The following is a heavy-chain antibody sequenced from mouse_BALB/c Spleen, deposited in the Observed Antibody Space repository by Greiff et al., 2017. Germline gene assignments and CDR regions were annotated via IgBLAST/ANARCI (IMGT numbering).Heavy chain of an antibody. J-gene: IGHJ1*01. V-gene: IGHV7-3*02. Sequence: EVKLMESGGGLVQPGGSLRLSCATSGFTFTDYYMSWVRQPPGKALEWLGFIRNKANGYTTEYSASVKGRFTISRDNSQSILYLQMNTLRAEDSATYYCARDNYGYHAYFDVWGAGTTVTVSS. CDR1: GFTFTDYY. CDR2: IRNKANGYTT. D-gene: IGHD2-2*01. CDR3: ARDNYGYHAYFDV.